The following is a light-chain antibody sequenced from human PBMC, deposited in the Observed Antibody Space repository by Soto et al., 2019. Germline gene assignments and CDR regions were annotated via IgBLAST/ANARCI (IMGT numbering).Light chain of an antibody. CDR2: DAS. CDR1: QSVSSY. Sequence: EIVLTQSPATLSLSPGERATLSCRASQSVSSYLAWYQQKPGQAPRLLIYDASNRATGIPARFSGSGSGTDFTLTISSLEPEDFAVYYCKQRSNWPITFGQGTRWRL. CDR3: KQRSNWPIT. V-gene: IGKV3-11*01. J-gene: IGKJ5*01.